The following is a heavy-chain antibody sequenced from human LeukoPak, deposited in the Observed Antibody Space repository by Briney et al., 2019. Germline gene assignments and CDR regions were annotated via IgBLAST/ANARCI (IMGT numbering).Heavy chain of an antibody. J-gene: IGHJ4*02. V-gene: IGHV4-4*07. CDR3: ATELEPGPL. D-gene: IGHD1-1*01. CDR2: IHTSGST. CDR1: GGSISNYY. Sequence: PSETLSLTCTVSGGSISNYYWSWIRQPVGKGLEWIGRIHTSGSTNYNPSLKSRVTMSVDTSKNQFSLNLSSVTAADTAVYYCATELEPGPLWGQGTLVTVPS.